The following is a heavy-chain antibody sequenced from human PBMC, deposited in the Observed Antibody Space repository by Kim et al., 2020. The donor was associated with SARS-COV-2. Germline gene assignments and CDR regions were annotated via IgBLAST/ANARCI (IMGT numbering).Heavy chain of an antibody. V-gene: IGHV4-39*01. D-gene: IGHD2-21*01. Sequence: SETLSLTCSVSGGSITRSDYRWGWIRQPPGEGLEWIGSIYHTRNTVYNPSLQGRVTISIDTSKNQFSLQLYSVTAADTAVYYCATFWYSIENLGHGPLVT. CDR1: GGSITRSDYR. CDR2: IYHTRNT. CDR3: ATFWYSIEN. J-gene: IGHJ4*01.